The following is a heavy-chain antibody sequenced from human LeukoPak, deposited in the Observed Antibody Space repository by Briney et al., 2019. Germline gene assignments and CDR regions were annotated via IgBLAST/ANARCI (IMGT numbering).Heavy chain of an antibody. CDR2: ISWNSGSI. Sequence: GGSLRLSCAASGFTFDDYAMHWVRQAPGKGLEWVSGISWNSGSIGYADSVKGRFTISRDNAKNSLYPQMNSLRAEDTALYYCAKVSPLDDAFDIWGQGTMDTVSS. J-gene: IGHJ3*02. CDR1: GFTFDDYA. CDR3: AKVSPLDDAFDI. D-gene: IGHD1-1*01. V-gene: IGHV3-9*01.